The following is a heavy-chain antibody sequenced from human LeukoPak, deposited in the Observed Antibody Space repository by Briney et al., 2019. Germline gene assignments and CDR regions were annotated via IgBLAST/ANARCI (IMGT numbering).Heavy chain of an antibody. CDR2: ITPNADRA. V-gene: IGHV3-23*01. Sequence: GGSLRLSCAASGFTFGSYGMSWVRQAPGKGLEWVSFITPNADRASYADSVKGRFTISRDNPRNTLYMQMNSLRDEDTAVYYCAIMHGYYDGSGYWVQWGQGTLVTVSP. CDR3: AIMHGYYDGSGYWVQ. J-gene: IGHJ1*01. D-gene: IGHD3-22*01. CDR1: GFTFGSYG.